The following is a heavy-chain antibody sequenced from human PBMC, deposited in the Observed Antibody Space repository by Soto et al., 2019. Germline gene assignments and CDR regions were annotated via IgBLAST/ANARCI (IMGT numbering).Heavy chain of an antibody. V-gene: IGHV1-18*01. J-gene: IGHJ5*02. CDR3: ARHHLDSAAILGSWFDP. D-gene: IGHD2-2*01. Sequence: ASAKVSCKASGYTFTSYGISWVRQAPGQGLEWMGWISAYNGNTNYAQKLQGRVTMTTDTSTSTAYMELRSLRSDDTAVYYCARHHLDSAAILGSWFDPWGQGTLVPVSS. CDR1: GYTFTSYG. CDR2: ISAYNGNT.